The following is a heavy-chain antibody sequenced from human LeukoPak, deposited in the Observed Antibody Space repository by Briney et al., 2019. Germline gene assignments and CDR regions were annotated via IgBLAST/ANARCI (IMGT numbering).Heavy chain of an antibody. CDR1: GFTFGSYA. J-gene: IGHJ2*01. CDR3: ARVDNSLVEHV. Sequence: GGSLRLSCAASGFTFGSYAMNWVRQAPGKGLEWVALISDDGSNKYYADSVKGRFTISRDNSKNTVYLQMDSLRAEDTAVYYCARVDNSLVEHVWGCGTLVTVSS. D-gene: IGHD1/OR15-1a*01. V-gene: IGHV3-30-3*01. CDR2: ISDDGSNK.